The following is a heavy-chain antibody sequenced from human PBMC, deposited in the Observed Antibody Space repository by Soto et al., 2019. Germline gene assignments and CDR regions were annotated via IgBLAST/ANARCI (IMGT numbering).Heavy chain of an antibody. Sequence: PGGSLRLSCAASGVTFSSYAMRWVRQAPGKGLEWVAVISYDGSNKYYADSVKGRFTISRDNSKNTLYLQMNSLRAEDTAVYYCARGIAVAAPVSYWGQGTLVTVSS. D-gene: IGHD6-19*01. CDR1: GVTFSSYA. CDR2: ISYDGSNK. CDR3: ARGIAVAAPVSY. V-gene: IGHV3-30-3*01. J-gene: IGHJ4*02.